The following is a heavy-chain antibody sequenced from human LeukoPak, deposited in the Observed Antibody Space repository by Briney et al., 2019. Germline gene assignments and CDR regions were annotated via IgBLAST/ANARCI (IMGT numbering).Heavy chain of an antibody. D-gene: IGHD2-2*01. Sequence: PSETLSLTCAVSGYSISSAYYWGWIRQPPGKGLEWIGTISHSGTTYSNPSLKSRVTIFLDTSKNQFSLKLTSVTAADTAVYYCARFGSTSGRGFDPWGQGTLVTVSS. V-gene: IGHV4-38-2*01. CDR1: GYSISSAYY. CDR3: ARFGSTSGRGFDP. CDR2: ISHSGTT. J-gene: IGHJ5*02.